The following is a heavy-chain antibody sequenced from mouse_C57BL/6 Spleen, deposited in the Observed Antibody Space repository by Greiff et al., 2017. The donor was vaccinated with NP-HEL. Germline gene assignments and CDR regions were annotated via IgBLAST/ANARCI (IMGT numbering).Heavy chain of an antibody. V-gene: IGHV1-22*01. D-gene: IGHD2-5*01. Sequence: EVQLQQSGPELVKPGASVKMSCKASGYTFTDYNMHWVKQSHGKSLEWIGYINPNNGGTSYNQTLKGKATLTVNKSSSTAYLELRSLTSEDSAVYYCARWGPLYSNYDAMDDWGQGTSVTVAS. CDR3: ARWGPLYSNYDAMDD. CDR1: GYTFTDYN. J-gene: IGHJ4*01. CDR2: INPNNGGT.